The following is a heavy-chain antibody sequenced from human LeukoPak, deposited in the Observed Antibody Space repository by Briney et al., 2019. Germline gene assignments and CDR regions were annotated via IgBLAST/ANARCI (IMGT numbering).Heavy chain of an antibody. J-gene: IGHJ5*02. D-gene: IGHD4-17*01. CDR3: TTDPTTVTTADP. Sequence: GGSLRLSCTASGFTFSNAWMSWVRQAPGKGLEWVGRIKSKTDGGTTDYAAPVKGRFTISRDDSKNTLYLQMNSLKTEDTAVYYCTTDPTTVTTADPWGQGTLVTVSS. CDR2: IKSKTDGGTT. V-gene: IGHV3-15*01. CDR1: GFTFSNAW.